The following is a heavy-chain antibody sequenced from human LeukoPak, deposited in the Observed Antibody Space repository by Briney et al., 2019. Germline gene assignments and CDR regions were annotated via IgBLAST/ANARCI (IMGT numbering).Heavy chain of an antibody. CDR3: ARDEYSYGSRTHPYFFDY. CDR2: INPNSGGT. CDR1: GYTFNGYY. D-gene: IGHD5-18*01. J-gene: IGHJ4*02. Sequence: ASVKVSCKASGYTFNGYYMHWVRQAPGQGLEWMGWINPNSGGTNYAQKFQGRVTMTRDTSISTAYLELSSLRSDDTAVYYCARDEYSYGSRTHPYFFDYWGQGTLVTVSS. V-gene: IGHV1-2*02.